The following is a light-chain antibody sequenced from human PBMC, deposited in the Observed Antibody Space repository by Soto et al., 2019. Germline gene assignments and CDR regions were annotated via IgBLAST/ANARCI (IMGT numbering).Light chain of an antibody. CDR3: QQSYSTPWT. CDR2: AAS. CDR1: QSMTRS. J-gene: IGKJ1*01. V-gene: IGKV1-39*01. Sequence: DIQMTQSPSSLSASVGDRVTITCRASQSMTRSLNWYQQKPGKAPNLLIYAASSLQSGVPSRFSGSGSGTDFTLTISSLQPEDFATFYCQQSYSTPWTFGQGTKVEIK.